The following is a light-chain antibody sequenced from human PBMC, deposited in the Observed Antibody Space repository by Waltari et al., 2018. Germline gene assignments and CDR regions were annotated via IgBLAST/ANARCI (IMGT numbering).Light chain of an antibody. Sequence: EVVLTHSPGTLSLSPGERATLSCRASQSVSKYLAWYQQRPGQAPRLLIYAASTRATGIPDRFSGSGSGTDFSLTISRLEPEDFAVYYCQNHERLPATFGQGTKVEIK. J-gene: IGKJ1*01. CDR2: AAS. V-gene: IGKV3-20*01. CDR3: QNHERLPAT. CDR1: QSVSKY.